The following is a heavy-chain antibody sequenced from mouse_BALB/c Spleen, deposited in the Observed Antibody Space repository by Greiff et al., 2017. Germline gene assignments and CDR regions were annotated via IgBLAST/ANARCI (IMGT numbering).Heavy chain of an antibody. CDR3: ARSDHQGAMDY. D-gene: IGHD3-2*02. CDR2: IYPGDGDT. J-gene: IGHJ4*01. CDR1: GYAFSSSW. V-gene: IGHV1-82*01. Sequence: QVQLQQSGPELVKPGASVKISCKASGYAFSSSWMNWVKQRPGQGLEWIGRIYPGDGDTNYNGKFKGKATLTADKSSSTAYMQLSSLTSVDSAVYFCARSDHQGAMDYWGQGTSVTVSS.